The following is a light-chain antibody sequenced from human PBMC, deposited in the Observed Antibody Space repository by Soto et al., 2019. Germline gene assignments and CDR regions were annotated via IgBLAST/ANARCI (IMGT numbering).Light chain of an antibody. CDR1: SSDVGGYNY. J-gene: IGLJ1*01. CDR3: SSYTSSSTL. Sequence: QSALTQPASVSGSPGQSITISCTGTSSDVGGYNYVSWYQQQSGKAPKLMIHEVSNRPSGVSNRFSGSKSGNTASLTISGLQAEDEADYYCSSYTSSSTLFGTGTKVTVL. CDR2: EVS. V-gene: IGLV2-14*01.